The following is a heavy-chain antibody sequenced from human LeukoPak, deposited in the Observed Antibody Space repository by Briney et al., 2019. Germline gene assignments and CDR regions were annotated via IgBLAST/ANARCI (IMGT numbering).Heavy chain of an antibody. CDR3: TRRIGYYDSSGYL. D-gene: IGHD3-22*01. V-gene: IGHV3-73*01. CDR2: IRSKANGYAT. J-gene: IGHJ4*02. CDR1: GFTFSGSA. Sequence: GGSLKLSCAASGFTFSGSAMHWVRQASGKGLEWVGRIRSKANGYATAYAASVKGRFTISRDDSKNTAYLQMNSLKTEDTAVYYCTRRIGYYDSSGYLWGQGTLVTVSS.